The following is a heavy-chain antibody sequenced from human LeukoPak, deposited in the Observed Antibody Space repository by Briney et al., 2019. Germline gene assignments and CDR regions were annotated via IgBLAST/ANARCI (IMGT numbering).Heavy chain of an antibody. Sequence: ETLPLTSTAPVGSTTSKSGSCRPRPPRRRREWIGYFYYSGGSTYNPALTGRVSISGDTSKKQFSLKLRSVTAADTAIYYCARVSPAVGAFDIGGRGTMVTVSS. CDR2: FYYSGGS. V-gene: IGHV4-59*01. CDR1: VGSTTSKS. D-gene: IGHD6-13*01. J-gene: IGHJ3*02. CDR3: ARVSPAVGAFDI.